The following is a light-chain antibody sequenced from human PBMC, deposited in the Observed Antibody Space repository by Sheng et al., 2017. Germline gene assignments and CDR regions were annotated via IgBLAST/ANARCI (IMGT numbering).Light chain of an antibody. J-gene: IGLJ1*01. V-gene: IGLV3-25*03. CDR1: VLPDQY. Sequence: SYELTQPPSVSVSPGQTAKITCSGDVLPDQYAYWYQQKPGQAPVLVIYKDSQRPSGIPERFSGSSSGTTITLTITGVQAEDEADYYCQSADINANYVFGSGTKVTVL. CDR2: KDS. CDR3: QSADINANYV.